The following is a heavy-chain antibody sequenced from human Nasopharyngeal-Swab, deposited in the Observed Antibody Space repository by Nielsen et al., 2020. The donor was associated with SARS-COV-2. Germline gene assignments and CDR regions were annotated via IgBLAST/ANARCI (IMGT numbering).Heavy chain of an antibody. Sequence: SETLSLTCTVSGGSISSYYWSWIRQPAGKGLEWIGRIYTSGSTNYNPSLKSRVTMSVDTSKNQFSLKLSSATAADTAVYYCARATYYDFWSGPDYYYYGMDVWGQGTTVTVSS. CDR2: IYTSGST. CDR1: GGSISSYY. J-gene: IGHJ6*02. D-gene: IGHD3-3*01. CDR3: ARATYYDFWSGPDYYYYGMDV. V-gene: IGHV4-4*07.